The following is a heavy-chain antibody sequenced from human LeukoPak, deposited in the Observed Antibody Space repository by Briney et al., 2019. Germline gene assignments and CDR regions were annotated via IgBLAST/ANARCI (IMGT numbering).Heavy chain of an antibody. J-gene: IGHJ5*02. D-gene: IGHD3-9*01. Sequence: GGSLRLSCTASGFTFGDYAMSWVRQAPGKGLEWVGFIRSKAYGGTTEYAASVKGRFTISRDDSKSFAYLQMNSLKTEDTAVYYCTREFDTYYDILTGTGGFDPWGQGTLVTVSS. CDR1: GFTFGDYA. V-gene: IGHV3-49*04. CDR3: TREFDTYYDILTGTGGFDP. CDR2: IRSKAYGGTT.